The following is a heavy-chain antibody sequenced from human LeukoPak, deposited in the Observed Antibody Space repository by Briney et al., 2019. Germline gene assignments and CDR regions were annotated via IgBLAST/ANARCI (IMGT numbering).Heavy chain of an antibody. CDR3: ARERGVGAFDI. CDR2: IKQDGSEK. V-gene: IGHV3-7*01. J-gene: IGHJ3*02. D-gene: IGHD2-2*01. CDR1: GFSFSSYW. Sequence: GGSLRLSCAASGFSFSSYWMSWVRQAPGKGLEWVANIKQDGSEKYYVDSVKGRFTISRDNAKNSLYLQMNSLRAEDTAVYYCARERGVGAFDIWGQGTMVTVSS.